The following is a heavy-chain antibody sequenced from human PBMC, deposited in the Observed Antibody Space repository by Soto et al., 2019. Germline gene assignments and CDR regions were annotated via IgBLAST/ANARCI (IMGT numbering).Heavy chain of an antibody. V-gene: IGHV4-59*08. J-gene: IGHJ4*02. CDR1: GGSISSYY. D-gene: IGHD6-19*01. Sequence: SETLSLTCTVSGGSISSYYWSWIRQPPGKGLEWIGYIYYSGSTNYKPSLKSRVTISVDTSKNQISLKLNSVTAADTAVYYCARAGISSSGWEGVRYFFDYWGQGTLVTVSS. CDR3: ARAGISSSGWEGVRYFFDY. CDR2: IYYSGST.